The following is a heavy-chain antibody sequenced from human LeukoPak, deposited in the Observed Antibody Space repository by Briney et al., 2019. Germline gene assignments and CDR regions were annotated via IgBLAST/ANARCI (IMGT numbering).Heavy chain of an antibody. D-gene: IGHD2-2*01. CDR1: GFTFSDYY. Sequence: KAGGSLRLSCAGSGFTFSDYYMSWIRQAPGKGLEWGSYISSSDTTIYYADSVKSRFTISRDNAQNSLYLQMNTLRADDTAVYYCARADCSSTSCYELDYWGQGTLVTVSS. J-gene: IGHJ4*02. V-gene: IGHV3-11*04. CDR3: ARADCSSTSCYELDY. CDR2: ISSSDTTI.